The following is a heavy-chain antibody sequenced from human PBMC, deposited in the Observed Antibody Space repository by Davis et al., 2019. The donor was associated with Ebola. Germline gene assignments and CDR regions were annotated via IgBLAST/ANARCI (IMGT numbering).Heavy chain of an antibody. J-gene: IGHJ6*03. CDR3: AKSGDVDTAMVFEYMDV. CDR1: GFTFDDYT. D-gene: IGHD5-18*01. Sequence: PGGSLRLSCAASGFTFDDYTMHWVRQAPGKGLEWVSLISWDGGSTYYADSVKGRFTISRDNSKNSLYLQMNSLRTEDTALYYCAKSGDVDTAMVFEYMDVWGKGTTVTVSS. V-gene: IGHV3-43*01. CDR2: ISWDGGST.